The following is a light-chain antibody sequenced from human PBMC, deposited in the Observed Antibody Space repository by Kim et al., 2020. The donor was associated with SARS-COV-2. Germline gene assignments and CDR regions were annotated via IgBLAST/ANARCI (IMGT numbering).Light chain of an antibody. CDR1: GSDIGVNAF. J-gene: IGLJ2*01. Sequence: GQSITISCSGSGSDIGVNAFVSWYQQHPTKAPKLIIYDVFKRPSGVPSRFSASKSGNTASLTISGLQAQDDGNYFCSSYTTMNTLIFGGGTQLTVL. CDR2: DVF. CDR3: SSYTTMNTLI. V-gene: IGLV2-14*03.